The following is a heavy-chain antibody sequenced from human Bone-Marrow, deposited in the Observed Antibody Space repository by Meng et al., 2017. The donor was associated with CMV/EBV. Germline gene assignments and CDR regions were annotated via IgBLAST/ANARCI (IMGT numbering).Heavy chain of an antibody. V-gene: IGHV4-39*01. CDR1: GGSISSSSYY. D-gene: IGHD4-11*01. Sequence: SETLSLTCTVSGGSISSSSYYWGWIRQPPGKGLEWIGSIYYSGSTYYNPSLKSRVTISVDTSKNQFSLKLSSVTAADTAVYYCARGDYKGYCDYWGQGNLVNVDS. J-gene: IGHJ4*02. CDR3: ARGDYKGYCDY. CDR2: IYYSGST.